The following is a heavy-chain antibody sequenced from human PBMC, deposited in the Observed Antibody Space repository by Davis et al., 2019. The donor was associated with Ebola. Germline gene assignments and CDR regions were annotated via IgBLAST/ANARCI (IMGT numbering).Heavy chain of an antibody. V-gene: IGHV1-18*04. CDR1: GYTFISYG. CDR3: ARGDGYSYGMGGKGYFDL. Sequence: ASAKVSCKASGYTFISYGCICVRHAPGQAPEWMGWISVYNGNTTYAQKLQVRVTMNTDTSTNTAYMALRSLKSDDTAVYYCARGDGYSYGMGGKGYFDLWGRGTLVTVSS. J-gene: IGHJ2*01. D-gene: IGHD5-18*01. CDR2: ISVYNGNT.